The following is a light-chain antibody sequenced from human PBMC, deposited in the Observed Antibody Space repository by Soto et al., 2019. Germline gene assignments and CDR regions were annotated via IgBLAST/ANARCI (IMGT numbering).Light chain of an antibody. CDR1: TSNVGSHNF. J-gene: IGLJ3*02. V-gene: IGLV2-14*01. CDR3: SSFTNSILV. Sequence: QSALTQPASVSGPPGQWITFSGTGTTSNVGSHNFVSWYQQLPGKAPKLLIYEVTNRPSGTSNRFSGSKSGNTASLTISGLQAEDEADYYCSSFTNSILVFGGGTKVTVL. CDR2: EVT.